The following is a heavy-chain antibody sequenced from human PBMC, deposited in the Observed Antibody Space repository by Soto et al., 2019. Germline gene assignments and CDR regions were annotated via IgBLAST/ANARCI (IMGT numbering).Heavy chain of an antibody. D-gene: IGHD6-19*01. Sequence: QVQLVQSGAEVKKPGASVKVSCKASGYTFTGYYMHWVRQAPGQGLEWMGWINPNSGGTNYAQKFQGWVTMTRDTSISSAYMELSRLRSDDAAVYYCARDRRGRGSGWYSHGMDVWGQGTTVTVSS. V-gene: IGHV1-2*04. CDR2: INPNSGGT. CDR1: GYTFTGYY. J-gene: IGHJ6*02. CDR3: ARDRRGRGSGWYSHGMDV.